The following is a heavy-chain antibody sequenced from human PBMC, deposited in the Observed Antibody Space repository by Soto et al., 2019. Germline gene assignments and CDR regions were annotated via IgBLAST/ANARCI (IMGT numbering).Heavy chain of an antibody. Sequence: GGSLRLSCAASGFTFSSYSMNWVRQAPGKGLEWVSYISSSSSTIYYADSVKGRFTISRDNAKNSLYLQMNSLRAEDTAVYYYARDSGYSYGPFDNWGQGTLVTVSS. V-gene: IGHV3-48*01. D-gene: IGHD5-18*01. CDR2: ISSSSSTI. CDR3: ARDSGYSYGPFDN. J-gene: IGHJ4*02. CDR1: GFTFSSYS.